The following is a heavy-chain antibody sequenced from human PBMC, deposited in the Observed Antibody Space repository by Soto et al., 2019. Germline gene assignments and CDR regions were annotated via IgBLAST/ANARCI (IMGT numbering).Heavy chain of an antibody. Sequence: WASVKVSCKASGGTFSSYAISWVRQAPGQGLEWMGGIIPIFGTANYAQKFQGRVTITADESTSTAYMELSSLRSEDTAVYYCARGDYYDSSGSPGAFDIWGQGTMVTVSS. CDR1: GGTFSSYA. D-gene: IGHD3-22*01. V-gene: IGHV1-69*13. CDR2: IIPIFGTA. J-gene: IGHJ3*02. CDR3: ARGDYYDSSGSPGAFDI.